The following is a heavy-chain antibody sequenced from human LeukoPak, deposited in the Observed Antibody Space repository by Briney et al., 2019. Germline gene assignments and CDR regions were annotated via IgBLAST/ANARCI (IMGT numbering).Heavy chain of an antibody. J-gene: IGHJ4*02. CDR1: GGSLSSGGYY. CDR2: IYYSGST. Sequence: SETLSLTCSVSGGSLSSGGYYWSWIRQHPGMGLEWIGSIYYSGSTYYTPSLRSRVNISTDTSKSQFALNLTSVTAADTAVYYCARVSSARNGFDYWGQGTLVTVSS. CDR3: ARVSSARNGFDY. V-gene: IGHV4-31*03. D-gene: IGHD1-14*01.